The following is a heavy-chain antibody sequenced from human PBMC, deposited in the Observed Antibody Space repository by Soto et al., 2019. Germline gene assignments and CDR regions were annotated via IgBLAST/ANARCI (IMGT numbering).Heavy chain of an antibody. CDR1: GGSFSGYY. V-gene: IGHV4-34*01. D-gene: IGHD2-15*01. Sequence: QVQLQQWGAGLLKPSETLSLTCAVYGGSFSGYYWSWIRQPPGKGLEWIGEINHSGSTNYNPSLKSRVTRAVDTSNNQFSLKLSSVTAADTAVYYCARGSRRGGVVVAATEFDYWGQGTLVTVSS. J-gene: IGHJ4*02. CDR2: INHSGST. CDR3: ARGSRRGGVVVAATEFDY.